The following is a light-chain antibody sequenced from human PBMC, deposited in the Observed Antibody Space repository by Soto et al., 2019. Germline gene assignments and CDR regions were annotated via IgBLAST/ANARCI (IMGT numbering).Light chain of an antibody. CDR1: SSDVGGYNY. Sequence: QSALTQPRSVSGSPGQSVSISCTGTSSDVGGYNYVSWYQQHPGKAPKVMIYDVSKRPSGVPDRFSGSKSGNTASLTISGLQSEDEADYYCCSYGGSYTWVFGGGTKVTVL. J-gene: IGLJ3*02. CDR3: CSYGGSYTWV. CDR2: DVS. V-gene: IGLV2-11*01.